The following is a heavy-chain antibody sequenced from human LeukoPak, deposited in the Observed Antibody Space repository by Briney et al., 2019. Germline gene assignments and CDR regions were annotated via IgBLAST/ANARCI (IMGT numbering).Heavy chain of an antibody. CDR2: INPNSGGT. J-gene: IGHJ6*03. V-gene: IGHV1-2*02. CDR1: GYTFTGYY. Sequence: ASVKVSCKASGYTFTGYYMHWVRQAPGQGLEWMGWINPNSGGTNYAQKFQGRVTMTRDTSISTAYMELSRLRSDDTAVYYCARDLVPYYYYYMDVWGKGTTVTISS. CDR3: ARDLVPYYYYYMDV. D-gene: IGHD3-10*01.